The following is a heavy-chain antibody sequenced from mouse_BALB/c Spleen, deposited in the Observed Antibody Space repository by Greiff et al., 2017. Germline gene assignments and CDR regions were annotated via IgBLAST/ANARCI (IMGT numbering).Heavy chain of an antibody. D-gene: IGHD4-1*01. V-gene: IGHV3-6*02. J-gene: IGHJ2*01. CDR3: ARVNWDEGDFDY. CDR1: GYSITSGYY. CDR2: ISYDGSN. Sequence: ESGPGLVKPSQSLSLTCSVTGYSITSGYYWNWIRQFPGNKLEWMGYISYDGSNNYNPSLKNRISITRDTSKNQFFLKLNSVTTEDTATYYCARVNWDEGDFDYWGQGTTLTVSS.